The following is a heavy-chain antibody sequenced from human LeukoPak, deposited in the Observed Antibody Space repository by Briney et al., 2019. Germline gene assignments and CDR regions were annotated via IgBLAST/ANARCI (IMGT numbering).Heavy chain of an antibody. CDR1: GGSIRSGGYY. CDR3: ARAPVDYGSGSSPYFDY. Sequence: SETLSLTYTVSGGSIRSGGYYWSWIRQHPGKGLEWIGYIYYSGSTYYNPSLKSRVTISVDTSKNQFSLKLSSVTAADTAVYYCARAPVDYGSGSSPYFDYWGQGTLVTVSS. CDR2: IYYSGST. J-gene: IGHJ4*02. D-gene: IGHD3-10*01. V-gene: IGHV4-31*03.